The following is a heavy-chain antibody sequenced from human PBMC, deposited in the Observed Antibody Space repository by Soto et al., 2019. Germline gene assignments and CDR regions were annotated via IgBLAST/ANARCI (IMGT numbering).Heavy chain of an antibody. D-gene: IGHD6-13*01. CDR1: GYTCTSYG. CDR2: ISAYSGST. J-gene: IGHJ4*02. CDR3: ASSIAAAVDFDY. Sequence: QVQLVQSGAEVKKPGASVKVSCKASGYTCTSYGISWVRQAPGQGLEWMGWISAYSGSTNYAQKLQGRVTMTTGTSTSTAHMELRSLRADDTAVYYCASSIAAAVDFDYWGQGTLVTVSS. V-gene: IGHV1-18*01.